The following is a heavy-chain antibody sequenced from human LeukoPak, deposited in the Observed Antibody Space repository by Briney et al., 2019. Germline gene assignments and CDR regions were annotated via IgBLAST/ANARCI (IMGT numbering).Heavy chain of an antibody. CDR1: GFIFSRYW. CDR2: INPGGSAT. D-gene: IGHD3-10*01. J-gene: IGHJ4*02. Sequence: GGSLRLPCAHSGFIFSRYWMHWLRRAPGKGVVWVSRINPGGSATTCADCVKRLHPISRDHAEHPLYPQEKRLRAEDTAVYCCTRDTFGPNDYWGQGTLVTVSS. V-gene: IGHV3-74*01. CDR3: TRDTFGPNDY.